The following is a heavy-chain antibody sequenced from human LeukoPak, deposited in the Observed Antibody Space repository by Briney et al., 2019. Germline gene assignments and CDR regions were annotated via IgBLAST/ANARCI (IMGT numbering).Heavy chain of an antibody. V-gene: IGHV4-38-2*02. J-gene: IGHJ4*02. Sequence: SETLSLTCTVSGYSISSGYYCGWIRQPPGKGLEWIGSIYHSGSTYYNPSLKSRVTISVDTSKNQFSLELSSVTAADTAVYYCARLSSGWYDYWGQGTLVTVSS. CDR2: IYHSGST. CDR3: ARLSSGWYDY. CDR1: GYSISSGYY. D-gene: IGHD6-19*01.